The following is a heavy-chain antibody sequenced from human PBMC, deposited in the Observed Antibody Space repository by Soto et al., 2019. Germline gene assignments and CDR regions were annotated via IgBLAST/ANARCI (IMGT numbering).Heavy chain of an antibody. CDR3: AKDFLGGGVVVPGFDH. CDR1: GFTFRNYG. Sequence: GGSLRLSCAASGFTFRNYGMNWVRQAPGKGLEWVSVISYDGSDKYYADSVKGRFTISRDNSKNTLYLRMNSITTEDTAVYFCAKDFLGGGVVVPGFDHWGQGTLVTVSS. D-gene: IGHD2-2*01. J-gene: IGHJ4*02. CDR2: ISYDGSDK. V-gene: IGHV3-30*18.